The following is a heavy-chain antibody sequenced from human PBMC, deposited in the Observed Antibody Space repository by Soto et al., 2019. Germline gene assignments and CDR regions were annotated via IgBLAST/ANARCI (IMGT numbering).Heavy chain of an antibody. Sequence: ASVKVSCKASGYTFTGHYIHWVRQAPGQGPEWMGEIGPASGDTRYAQKFQGRVTMTRDTSITTLYMELNNLSPDDTAVYYCGRGRSGQLVVFYWGQGTPVTVSS. D-gene: IGHD3-10*01. V-gene: IGHV1-2*02. CDR1: GYTFTGHY. CDR3: GRGRSGQLVVFY. CDR2: IGPASGDT. J-gene: IGHJ4*02.